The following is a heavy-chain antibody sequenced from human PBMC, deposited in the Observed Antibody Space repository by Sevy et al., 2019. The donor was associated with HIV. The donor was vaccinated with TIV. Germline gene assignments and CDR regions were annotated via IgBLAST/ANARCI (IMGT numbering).Heavy chain of an antibody. D-gene: IGHD2-21*01. CDR3: VKGGFCGGDFYLYNWFGP. CDR1: GFTFSSYA. V-gene: IGHV3-64D*06. J-gene: IGHJ5*02. Sequence: GGSLRLSCSASGFTFSSYAMHWVRQAPGKGLEYVSAISSNGGSTYYADSVKGRFTISRDNSKNTLYLQMSSLRAEGTAGYYFVKGGFCGGDFYLYNWFGPWGQGTLVTVSS. CDR2: ISSNGGST.